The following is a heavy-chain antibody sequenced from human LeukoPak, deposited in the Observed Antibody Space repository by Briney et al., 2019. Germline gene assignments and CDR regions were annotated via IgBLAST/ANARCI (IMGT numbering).Heavy chain of an antibody. Sequence: GGSLRLSCAVSGFTFSNYGMHWVRQAPGKGLEWVAVISYDGSNKYYADSVKGRFAISRDNSKNTLYLQMNSLRAEDTAVYYCAKEAFDSSGSSDYWGQGTLVTVSS. D-gene: IGHD3-22*01. CDR1: GFTFSNYG. V-gene: IGHV3-30*18. CDR2: ISYDGSNK. J-gene: IGHJ4*02. CDR3: AKEAFDSSGSSDY.